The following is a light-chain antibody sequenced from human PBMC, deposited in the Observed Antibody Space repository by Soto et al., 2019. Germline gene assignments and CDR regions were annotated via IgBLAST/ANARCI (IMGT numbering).Light chain of an antibody. J-gene: IGKJ4*01. CDR2: DAS. CDR3: QQYNNWPPLT. Sequence: EIVMTQSQATLSVSPGDRATLSCRASQSVSSSLAWYQQIPGQAPRLLIYDASTRATGIPARFGGSGSGTEVTLTISSLQSEDFAVYYCQQYNNWPPLTFGGGTKVELK. V-gene: IGKV3-15*01. CDR1: QSVSSS.